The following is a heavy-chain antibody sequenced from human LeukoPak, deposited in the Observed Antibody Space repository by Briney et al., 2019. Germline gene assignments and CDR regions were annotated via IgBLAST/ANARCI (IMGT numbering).Heavy chain of an antibody. V-gene: IGHV3-23*01. J-gene: IGHJ4*02. Sequence: GGSLRLSCAASGFTFSSSAMSWVRQAPGKGLYWVSAVSGSGTGTYYADSVKGRFTISRDNSKNTLYLQMNSLRAEDTAVYYCAKEGGTGTRFDYWGQGTLVTVSS. D-gene: IGHD1-7*01. CDR2: VSGSGTGT. CDR1: GFTFSSSA. CDR3: AKEGGTGTRFDY.